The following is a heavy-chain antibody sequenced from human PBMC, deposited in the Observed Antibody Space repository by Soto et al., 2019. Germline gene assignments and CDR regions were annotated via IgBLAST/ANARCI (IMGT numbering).Heavy chain of an antibody. CDR1: GFTFGDYA. CDR2: IRSKAYGGTT. Sequence: GGSLRLSCTASGFTFGDYAMSWVRQAPGKGLEWVGFIRSKAYGGTTEYAASVKGRFTISRDDSKSIAYLQMNSLKTEDTAVYYCTRDLAAAGALDYWGQGTLVTVSS. D-gene: IGHD6-13*01. J-gene: IGHJ4*02. V-gene: IGHV3-49*04. CDR3: TRDLAAAGALDY.